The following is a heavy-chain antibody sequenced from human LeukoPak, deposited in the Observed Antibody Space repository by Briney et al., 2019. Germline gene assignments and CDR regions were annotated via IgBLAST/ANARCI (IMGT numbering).Heavy chain of an antibody. CDR2: IYYSGST. CDR1: GGSISSGGYY. J-gene: IGHJ3*02. CDR3: ARPHLGLTMISAKDAFDI. V-gene: IGHV4-31*03. D-gene: IGHD3-22*01. Sequence: SQTLSLTCTVSGGSISSGGYYWSWIRQHPGKGLEWIGYIYYSGSTYYNPSLKSRVTISVDTSKNQFSLKLSSVTAADTAVYYCARPHLGLTMISAKDAFDIWGQGTMVTVSS.